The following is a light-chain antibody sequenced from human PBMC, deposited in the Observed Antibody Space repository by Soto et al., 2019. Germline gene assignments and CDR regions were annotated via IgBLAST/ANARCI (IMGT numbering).Light chain of an antibody. Sequence: QLVLTQSPSASASLGASVNLTCTLSSGHSSYAIAWHQQQPQKGPRYLMKLNSDGSHSKGDGIPDRFSGSSSGAERYLTISSLQSEDEADYYCQTWGWGVFGGGTKLTVL. V-gene: IGLV4-69*01. J-gene: IGLJ3*02. CDR2: LNSDGSH. CDR3: QTWGWGV. CDR1: SGHSSYA.